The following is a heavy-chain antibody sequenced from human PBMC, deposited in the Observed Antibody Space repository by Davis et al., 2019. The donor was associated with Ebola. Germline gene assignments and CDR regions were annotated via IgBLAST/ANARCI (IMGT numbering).Heavy chain of an antibody. J-gene: IGHJ3*02. CDR3: AKALRRGGSGSYYPDAFDI. Sequence: GESLKISCAASGFTFSSYGMHWVRQAPGKGLEWVAVISYDGSNKYYADSVKGRFTISRDNSKNTLYLQMNSLRAEDTAVYYCAKALRRGGSGSYYPDAFDIWGQGTMVTVSS. D-gene: IGHD3-10*01. V-gene: IGHV3-30*18. CDR1: GFTFSSYG. CDR2: ISYDGSNK.